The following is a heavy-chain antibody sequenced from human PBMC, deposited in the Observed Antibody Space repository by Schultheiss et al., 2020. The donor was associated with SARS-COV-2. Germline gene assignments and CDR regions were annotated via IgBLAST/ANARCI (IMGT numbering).Heavy chain of an antibody. J-gene: IGHJ4*02. CDR3: ARHVEGEDCSGGSCFSLDY. CDR1: GGSISSGNYY. D-gene: IGHD2-15*01. Sequence: SETLSLTCSVSGGSISSGNYYWSWIRQPPGKGLEWIGEINHSGSTYYNPSLKSRVTISVDTSKNQFSLKLSSVTAADTAVYYCARHVEGEDCSGGSCFSLDYWGQGTLVTVSS. CDR2: INHSGST. V-gene: IGHV4-39*01.